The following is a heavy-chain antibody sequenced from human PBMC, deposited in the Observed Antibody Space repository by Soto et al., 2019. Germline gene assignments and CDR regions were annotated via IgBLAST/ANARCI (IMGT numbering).Heavy chain of an antibody. CDR1: GFTFSSYA. CDR3: AKEYYEFLEWLNYMAYYFDY. V-gene: IGHV3-23*01. D-gene: IGHD3-3*01. J-gene: IGHJ4*02. CDR2: ISGSGGST. Sequence: GGSLRLSCAASGFTFSSYAMSWVRQAPGKGLEWVSAISGSGGSTYYADSVKGRFTISRDNSKNTLYLQMNSLRAEDTAVYYCAKEYYEFLEWLNYMAYYFDYWGQGTLVTVSS.